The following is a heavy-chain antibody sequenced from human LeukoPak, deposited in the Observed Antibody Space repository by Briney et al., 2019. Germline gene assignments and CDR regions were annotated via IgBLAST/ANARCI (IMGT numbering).Heavy chain of an antibody. V-gene: IGHV3-21*01. D-gene: IGHD5-18*01. CDR2: ISSSSSYI. Sequence: PGGSLRLSCAASGFTFSSYSMNWVRQAPGKGLEWVSSISSSSSYIYYAESMKGRFTISRDNAKNSLYLQMNSLRAEDMAVYYCARGENNYGYYYFDYWGQGTLVTVSS. J-gene: IGHJ4*02. CDR1: GFTFSSYS. CDR3: ARGENNYGYYYFDY.